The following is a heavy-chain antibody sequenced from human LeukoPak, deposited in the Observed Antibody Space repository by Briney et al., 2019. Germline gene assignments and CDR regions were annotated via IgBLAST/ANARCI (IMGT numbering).Heavy chain of an antibody. CDR2: ISSSATT. V-gene: IGHV3-23*01. J-gene: IGHJ5*02. Sequence: GGSLRLSCAASGFTFSSYAMSWVRQAPGKGLEWVSAISSSATTYYADSVRGRFIISRDNSKNTLYLQMSSLRAEDTAVYYCAKSKEDCCGSFDPWGQGTLVTVSS. D-gene: IGHD2-15*01. CDR3: AKSKEDCCGSFDP. CDR1: GFTFSSYA.